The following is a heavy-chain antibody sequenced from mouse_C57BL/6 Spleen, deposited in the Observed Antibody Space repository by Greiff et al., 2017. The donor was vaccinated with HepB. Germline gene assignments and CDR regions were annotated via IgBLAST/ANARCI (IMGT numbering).Heavy chain of an antibody. CDR2: ISGGGGNT. V-gene: IGHV5-9*01. CDR1: GFTFSSYT. Sequence: EVQRVESGGGLVKPGGSLKLSCAASGFTFSSYTMSWVRQTPEKRLEWVATISGGGGNTYYPDSVKGRFTISRDNAKNTLYLQMSSLRSEDTALYYCARHRSYGSNYFDNWGQGTTLTVAS. D-gene: IGHD1-1*01. CDR3: ARHRSYGSNYFDN. J-gene: IGHJ2*01.